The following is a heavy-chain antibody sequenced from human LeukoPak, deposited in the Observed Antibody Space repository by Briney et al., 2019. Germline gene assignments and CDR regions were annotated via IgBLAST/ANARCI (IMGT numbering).Heavy chain of an antibody. V-gene: IGHV3-7*01. CDR2: IKEDASEK. Sequence: GGSLRLSCAGAGFTFSNYWMSWVRQAPGKGLEWVANIKEDASEKYYMDSMKGRFTISRDNAKNSLYLQMNSLRAEDTAVYYCAELGITMIGGVWGKGTTVTISS. J-gene: IGHJ6*04. D-gene: IGHD3-10*02. CDR1: GFTFSNYW. CDR3: AELGITMIGGV.